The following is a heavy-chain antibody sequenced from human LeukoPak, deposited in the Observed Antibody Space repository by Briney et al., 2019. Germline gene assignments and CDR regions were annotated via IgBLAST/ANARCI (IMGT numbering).Heavy chain of an antibody. CDR1: GFTFSSNY. J-gene: IGHJ6*02. V-gene: IGHV3-23*01. Sequence: GGSLRLSCAASGFTFSSNYMSWVRQAPGKGLEWVSAISGSGGSTYYADSVKGRFTISRDNSKNTLYLQMNSLRAEDTAVYYCAKDSVDFWSGYYPSGTVYGMDVWGQGTTVTVSS. D-gene: IGHD3-3*01. CDR3: AKDSVDFWSGYYPSGTVYGMDV. CDR2: ISGSGGST.